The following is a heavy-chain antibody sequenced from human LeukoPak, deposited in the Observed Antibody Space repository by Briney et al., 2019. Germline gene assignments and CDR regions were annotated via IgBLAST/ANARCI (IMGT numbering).Heavy chain of an antibody. CDR3: ARSFTYYYDSSGDFFDY. Sequence: SETLSLTCAVYVGSFRGYYWNWIRQPPGKGLEWIGEINHSGSTNYNPSLKSRVTISVDTSKNQFSLKLSSVTAADTAVYYCARSFTYYYDSSGDFFDYWGQGTLVTVSS. CDR1: VGSFRGYY. J-gene: IGHJ4*02. CDR2: INHSGST. V-gene: IGHV4-34*01. D-gene: IGHD3-22*01.